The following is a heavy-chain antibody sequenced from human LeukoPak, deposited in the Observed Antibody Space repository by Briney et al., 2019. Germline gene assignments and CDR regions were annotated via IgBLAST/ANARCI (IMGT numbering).Heavy chain of an antibody. V-gene: IGHV3-21*01. D-gene: IGHD5-12*01. CDR3: ARLSGYDFHFDY. CDR2: ISSSSSYI. CDR1: GFTFSSYS. Sequence: GGSLRLSCAASGFTFSSYSMNWVRQAPGKGLEWVSSISSSSSYIYYADSVKSRFTISRDNAKNSLYLQMNSLRAEDTAVYYCARLSGYDFHFDYWGQGTLVTVSS. J-gene: IGHJ4*02.